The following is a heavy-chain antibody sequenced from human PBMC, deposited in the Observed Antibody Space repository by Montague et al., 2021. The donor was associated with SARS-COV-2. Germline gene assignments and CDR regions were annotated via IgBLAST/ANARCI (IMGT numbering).Heavy chain of an antibody. CDR3: ARGTLSVEMAVVVFLGAICAFDS. CDR2: SNESGST. D-gene: IGHD3-16*01. Sequence: SETLSLTCAVYGGSFSNHYWSWIRQSPGKGLEWIGESNESGSTNYNPSLKSRVTISVDTSKNQFSLNLKSVTAADTAVYYCARGTLSVEMAVVVFLGAICAFDSWGQGTLVAVSS. CDR1: GGSFSNHY. V-gene: IGHV4-34*01. J-gene: IGHJ4*02.